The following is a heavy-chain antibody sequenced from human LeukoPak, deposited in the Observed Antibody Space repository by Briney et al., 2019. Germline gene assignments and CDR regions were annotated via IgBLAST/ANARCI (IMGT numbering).Heavy chain of an antibody. V-gene: IGHV4-59*06. Sequence: SETLSLTCTVSGGSISSYYWSWIRQPPGKGLEWIGYIYYSGSTYYNPSLKSRVTISVDTSKDQFSLKLSSVTAADTAVYYCASTIDVEMVYFDYWGQGTLVTVSS. CDR3: ASTIDVEMVYFDY. D-gene: IGHD5-24*01. CDR2: IYYSGST. CDR1: GGSISSYY. J-gene: IGHJ4*02.